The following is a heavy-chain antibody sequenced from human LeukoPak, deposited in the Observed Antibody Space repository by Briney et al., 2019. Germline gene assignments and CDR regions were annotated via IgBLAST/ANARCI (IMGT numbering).Heavy chain of an antibody. CDR1: GGSISSGGYS. J-gene: IGHJ4*02. D-gene: IGHD3-22*01. CDR2: IYHSGST. V-gene: IGHV4-30-2*01. CDR3: ARVNYYDSSGYYSTIGRIDY. Sequence: SETLSLTCAVSGGSISSGGYSWSWIRQPPGTGLEWIGYIYHSGSTYYNPSLKSRVTISVDRSKNQFSLKLSSVTAAVTAVYYCARVNYYDSSGYYSTIGRIDYWGQGTLVTVSS.